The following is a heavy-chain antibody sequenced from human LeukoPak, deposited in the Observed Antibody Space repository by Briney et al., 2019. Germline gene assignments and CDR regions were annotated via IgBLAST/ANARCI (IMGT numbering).Heavy chain of an antibody. J-gene: IGHJ3*02. D-gene: IGHD5-18*01. CDR1: GFTFSSYA. Sequence: GGSLRLSCAASGFTFSSYAMHWVRQAPGQRLEWMGWINAGNGNTKYSQKFQGRVTITRDTSASTAYMELSSLRSEDTAVYYCATISRGYSYGHDAFDIWGQGTMVTVSS. CDR3: ATISRGYSYGHDAFDI. V-gene: IGHV1-3*01. CDR2: INAGNGNT.